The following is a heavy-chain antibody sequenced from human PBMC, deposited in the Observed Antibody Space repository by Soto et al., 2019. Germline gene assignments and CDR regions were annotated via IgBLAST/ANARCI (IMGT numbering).Heavy chain of an antibody. CDR2: IYWDADK. J-gene: IGHJ5*02. Sequence: QITLKDSGPTLVKPTQTLTLTCTFSRFSLSTSGVGVGWIRQPPGKALEWLALIYWDADKRYSPYLKTRLTRTKDTTKRQVLLTMSTMDPVDTDTYYCAPRLLGFGETDWFDPWGQGTLVTVSS. D-gene: IGHD3-10*01. V-gene: IGHV2-5*02. CDR3: APRLLGFGETDWFDP. CDR1: RFSLSTSGVG.